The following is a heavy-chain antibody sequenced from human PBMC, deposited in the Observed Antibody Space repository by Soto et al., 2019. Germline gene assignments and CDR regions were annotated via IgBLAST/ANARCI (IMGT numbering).Heavy chain of an antibody. CDR1: GGTFSNYA. V-gene: IGHV1-69*06. J-gene: IGHJ6*02. CDR3: ARARIEDTNGYYLNYFGMDV. CDR2: IIPIFGTA. D-gene: IGHD3-22*01. Sequence: SVKVSCKASGGTFSNYAINWVRQAPGLRLEWMGGIIPIFGTATYAQKFQGRVTMIADTSTTTVYMELSSLRSDDTAAYYCARARIEDTNGYYLNYFGMDVWG.